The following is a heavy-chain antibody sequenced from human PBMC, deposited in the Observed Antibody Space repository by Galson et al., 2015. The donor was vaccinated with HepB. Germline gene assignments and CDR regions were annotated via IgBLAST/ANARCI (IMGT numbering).Heavy chain of an antibody. D-gene: IGHD3-3*01. CDR1: GFSFMSHS. V-gene: IGHV3-48*01. CDR2: IRSGGEQ. J-gene: IGHJ6*02. CDR3: ARNPASYDYYNMDV. Sequence: SLRLSCAASGFSFMSHSMNWVRHSPGKGLEWLGDIRSGGEQYYADPARGRFTISRENVKKSMYLHMSSLRVEDTAVYYCARNPASYDYYNMDVWGQGTTVTVS.